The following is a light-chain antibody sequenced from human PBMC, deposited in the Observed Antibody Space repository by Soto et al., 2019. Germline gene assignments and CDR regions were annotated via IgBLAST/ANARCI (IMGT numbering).Light chain of an antibody. CDR2: DAS. CDR1: QDISNY. CDR3: QQYDNLPIT. V-gene: IGKV1-33*01. J-gene: IGKJ5*01. Sequence: DIQMTQSPSSLSASVGDRVTITCQASQDISNYLNWYQQKPGKAPKLLIYDASNLETRVPSRFSGSGSVTDFSFTISSLQPEDIATYYCQQYDNLPITFGQGTRLEIK.